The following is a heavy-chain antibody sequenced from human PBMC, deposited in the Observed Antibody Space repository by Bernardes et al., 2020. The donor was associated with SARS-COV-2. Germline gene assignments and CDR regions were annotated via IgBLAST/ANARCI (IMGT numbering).Heavy chain of an antibody. CDR1: GFTFSSYD. CDR3: ARQGYYDSSGYYDYGMDV. Sequence: GRSLRLSCAASGFTFSSYDMHWVRQGTGKGLEWVSVIGTAGDSYYAGSVKGRFTISRENAKNSLYLQMNSLTAGDTAVYYCARQGYYDSSGYYDYGMDVWGQGTTGTVSS. CDR2: IGTAGDS. V-gene: IGHV3-13*01. D-gene: IGHD3-22*01. J-gene: IGHJ6*02.